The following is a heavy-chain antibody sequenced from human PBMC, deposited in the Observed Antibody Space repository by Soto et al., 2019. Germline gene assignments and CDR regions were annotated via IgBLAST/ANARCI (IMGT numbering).Heavy chain of an antibody. CDR1: GFTFSSYA. V-gene: IGHV3-23*01. Sequence: GGSLRLSCSASGFTFSSYAMSWVRQAPGKGLEWVSAITGSGGSKYYADYVKGRFTISRDNSKNTLNLQISSLKAEDTAVYFFSGMVNYDILTGSYYMDVWGKGTTVTVSS. CDR2: ITGSGGSK. D-gene: IGHD3-9*01. J-gene: IGHJ6*03. CDR3: SGMVNYDILTGSYYMDV.